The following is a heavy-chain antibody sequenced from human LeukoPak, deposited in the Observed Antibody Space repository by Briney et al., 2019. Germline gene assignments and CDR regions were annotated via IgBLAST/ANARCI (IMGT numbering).Heavy chain of an antibody. CDR1: GFTFSSYS. V-gene: IGHV3-48*02. D-gene: IGHD4-17*01. J-gene: IGHJ3*02. CDR3: ARVPRGRLRLAFDI. CDR2: ISSSSSTI. Sequence: QSGGSLRLSCAASGFTFSSYSMNWVRQAPGKGLEWVSYISSSSSTIYYADSVKGRFTISRDNAKNSLYLQMNSLRDEDTAVYYCARVPRGRLRLAFDIWGQGTMVTVSS.